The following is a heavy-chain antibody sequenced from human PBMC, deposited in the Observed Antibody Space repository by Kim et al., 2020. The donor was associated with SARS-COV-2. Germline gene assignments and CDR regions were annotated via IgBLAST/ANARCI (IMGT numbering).Heavy chain of an antibody. Sequence: GGSLRLSCAASGFTVSSNYMSWVRQAPGKGLEWVSVIYSGGSTYYADSVKGRFTISRDNSKNTLYLHMNILRTEDTAVYYCSRAISGWYDYYYYGMDVWG. CDR3: SRAISGWYDYYYYGMDV. CDR2: IYSGGST. D-gene: IGHD6-19*01. CDR1: GFTVSSNY. V-gene: IGHV3-53*01. J-gene: IGHJ6*01.